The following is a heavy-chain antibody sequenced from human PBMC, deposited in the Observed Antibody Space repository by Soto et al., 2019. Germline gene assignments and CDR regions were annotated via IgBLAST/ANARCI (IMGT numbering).Heavy chain of an antibody. V-gene: IGHV4-61*01. J-gene: IGHJ4*02. CDR2: IYYSGST. D-gene: IGHD3-16*01. CDR3: ARVKDVYVWGVKLDY. CDR1: GGSVSSGSYY. Sequence: SETLSLTCTVSGGSVSSGSYYWSWIRQPPGKGLEWIGYIYYSGSTNYNPSLKSRVTISVDTSKNQFSLKLSSVTAADTAVYYCARVKDVYVWGVKLDYWGQGTLVTVSS.